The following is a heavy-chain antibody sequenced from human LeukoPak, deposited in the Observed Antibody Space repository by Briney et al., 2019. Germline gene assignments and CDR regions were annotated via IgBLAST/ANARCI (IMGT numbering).Heavy chain of an antibody. CDR2: INTNTGNP. CDR1: GYTFTTYA. D-gene: IGHD3-16*02. Sequence: ASAKVSCKASGYTFTTYAMNWVRQAPGQGLEWMGWINTNTGNPAYAQGFTGRFVFSLDTSVSTAYLQISSLKAEDTAVYYCARAYQPLGGLSFPDSWGQGTLVTVSS. V-gene: IGHV7-4-1*02. CDR3: ARAYQPLGGLSFPDS. J-gene: IGHJ5*01.